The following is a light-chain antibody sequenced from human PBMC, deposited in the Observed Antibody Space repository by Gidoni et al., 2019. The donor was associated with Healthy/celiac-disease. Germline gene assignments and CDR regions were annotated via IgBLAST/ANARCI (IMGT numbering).Light chain of an antibody. V-gene: IGKV3-20*01. CDR2: GAS. CDR1: QSVSSSD. J-gene: IGKJ4*01. CDR3: QQYGSSLT. Sequence: EIVLTQSPGTLSLSPGERATLSCRASQSVSSSDLAWYQQKLGQAPRHLIYGASSRATGIQDRLSGSGSGTDFTLTISRLEPEDFAVDYWQQYGSSLTCGGGTKVEIK.